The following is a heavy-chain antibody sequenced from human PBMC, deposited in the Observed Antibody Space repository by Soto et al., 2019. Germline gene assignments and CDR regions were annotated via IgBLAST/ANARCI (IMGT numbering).Heavy chain of an antibody. Sequence: ASVNVSCKASGYTFTSYAMHWVRQAPGQGLEWMGWINPNSGGTNYAQKFQGWVTMTRDTSISTAYMELSRLRSDDTAVYYCARERGYGMDVWGQGTTVTVSS. CDR3: ARERGYGMDV. CDR1: GYTFTSYA. V-gene: IGHV1-2*04. J-gene: IGHJ6*02. D-gene: IGHD3-10*01. CDR2: INPNSGGT.